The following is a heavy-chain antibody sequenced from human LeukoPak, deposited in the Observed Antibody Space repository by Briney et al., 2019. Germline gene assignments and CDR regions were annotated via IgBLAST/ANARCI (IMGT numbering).Heavy chain of an antibody. J-gene: IGHJ4*02. D-gene: IGHD3-22*01. V-gene: IGHV4-30-4*08. Sequence: SQTLSLTCTVSGGSISSGDYYWSWIRQPPGKGLEWIGYIYYSGSTYYNPSLKSRVTISVDTSKNQFSLNLSSVTAADTAVYYCARARGARITMIVVVDYFDYWGQGTLVTVSS. CDR2: IYYSGST. CDR3: ARARGARITMIVVVDYFDY. CDR1: GGSISSGDYY.